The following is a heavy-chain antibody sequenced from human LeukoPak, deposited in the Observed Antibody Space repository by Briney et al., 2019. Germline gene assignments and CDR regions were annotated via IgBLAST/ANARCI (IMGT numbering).Heavy chain of an antibody. J-gene: IGHJ5*02. Sequence: GASVKVSCKASGYTFTDYYMHWVRQAPGQGLEWMGWINPHSGGTNYAQNFQGRVTMTRDTSISTAYMELSRLRSDDTAMYYCARDLTPFYYGSGSPPSYNYFDPWGQGTLVTVSS. CDR2: INPHSGGT. D-gene: IGHD3-10*01. V-gene: IGHV1-2*02. CDR1: GYTFTDYY. CDR3: ARDLTPFYYGSGSPPSYNYFDP.